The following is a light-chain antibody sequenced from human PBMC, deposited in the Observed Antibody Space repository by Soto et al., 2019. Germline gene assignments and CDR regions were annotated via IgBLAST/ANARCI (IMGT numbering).Light chain of an antibody. J-gene: IGLJ2*01. CDR1: TGAVTSSHY. CDR3: LLSYHGARYVL. CDR2: DTD. V-gene: IGLV7-46*01. Sequence: QAVVTQEPSLTVSPGGTVTLTCGSSTGAVTSSHYPYWLQQKPGQAPRTLIYDTDNKHSWTPARFSGSLLGDKAALTPSGAQPEDEADYYCLLSYHGARYVLFGGGTKLTVL.